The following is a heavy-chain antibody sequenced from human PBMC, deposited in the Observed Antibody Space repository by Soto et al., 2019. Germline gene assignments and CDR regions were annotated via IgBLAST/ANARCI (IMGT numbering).Heavy chain of an antibody. CDR3: AREVLGYSSSWRYYYGMDV. Sequence: LSLTCTVSGGSISSGGYYWSWIRQHPGKGLEWIGYIYYSGSTYYNPSLKSRVTISVDTSKNQFSLKLSSVTAADTAVYYCAREVLGYSSSWRYYYGMDVWGQGTTVTVS. D-gene: IGHD6-13*01. V-gene: IGHV4-31*03. J-gene: IGHJ6*02. CDR2: IYYSGST. CDR1: GGSISSGGYY.